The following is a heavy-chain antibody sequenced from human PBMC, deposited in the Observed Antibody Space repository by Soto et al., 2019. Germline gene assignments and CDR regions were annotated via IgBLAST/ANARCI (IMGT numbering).Heavy chain of an antibody. Sequence: ASVKVSCKASGYTFTSYAMHWVRQALGQRLEWMGWINAGKGNTKYSQKFQGRVTITRDTSPSTAYRELSSLRSEDTAVYFCERDYTGYSYGMDVWGQGPTVTVSS. V-gene: IGHV1-3*01. J-gene: IGHJ6*02. CDR3: ERDYTGYSYGMDV. CDR2: INAGKGNT. CDR1: GYTFTSYA. D-gene: IGHD1-1*01.